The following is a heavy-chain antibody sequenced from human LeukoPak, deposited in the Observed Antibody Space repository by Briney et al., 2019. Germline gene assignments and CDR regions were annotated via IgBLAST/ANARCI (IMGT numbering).Heavy chain of an antibody. V-gene: IGHV3-11*01. D-gene: IGHD3-10*01. CDR2: ISSSDNTI. Sequence: PGGSLRLSCAASGFTFRDYYMSWIRQAPGKGLEWVSHISSSDNTIYYADSVKGRFTISRDNAKNSLYLQMNSLRAEGTAVYYCARDHRFGELLYPPFDFWGQGTLVTVSS. CDR3: ARDHRFGELLYPPFDF. CDR1: GFTFRDYY. J-gene: IGHJ4*02.